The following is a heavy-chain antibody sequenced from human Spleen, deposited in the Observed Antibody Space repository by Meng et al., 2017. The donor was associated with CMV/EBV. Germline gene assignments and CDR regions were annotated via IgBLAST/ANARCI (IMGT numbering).Heavy chain of an antibody. D-gene: IGHD2-2*01. J-gene: IGHJ4*02. Sequence: GESLKISCAASGFTFSSYTMNWVRQAPGKGLEWVSSITSTSTYIYYADSVKGRFTISRDNAKNSLYLQMNSLRVEDTAGDYCARAEAYQVPNFDYWGQGTLVTVSS. V-gene: IGHV3-21*01. CDR3: ARAEAYQVPNFDY. CDR1: GFTFSSYT. CDR2: ITSTSTYI.